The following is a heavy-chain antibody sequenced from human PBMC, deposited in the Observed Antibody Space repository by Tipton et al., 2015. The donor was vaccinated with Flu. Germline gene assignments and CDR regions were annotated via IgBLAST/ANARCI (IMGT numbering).Heavy chain of an antibody. D-gene: IGHD3-16*01. CDR2: INHSGST. V-gene: IGHV4-34*01. Sequence: TLSLTCTVSGGSISSYYWSWIRQPPGKGLEWIGEINHSGSTNYNPSLKSRVTISVDTSKNQFSLKLSSVTAADTAVYYCARLRRPSLIGRYYFDYWGQGTLVTVSP. J-gene: IGHJ4*02. CDR3: ARLRRPSLIGRYYFDY. CDR1: GGSISSYY.